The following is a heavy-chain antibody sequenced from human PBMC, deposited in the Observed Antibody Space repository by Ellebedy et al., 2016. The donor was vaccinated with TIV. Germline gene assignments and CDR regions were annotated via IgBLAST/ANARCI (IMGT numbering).Heavy chain of an antibody. J-gene: IGHJ3*02. CDR1: GFTFSSNA. Sequence: GGSLRLXCAASGFTFSSNAMSWVRQAPGKGLEWVSVVYGGVGTYYADSVNGRFTISRDNSKNTLYLQMNNLRSEDTAVYHCARGVIVGGHDAYDIWGQGTMVTVSS. CDR2: VYGGVGT. D-gene: IGHD1-26*01. CDR3: ARGVIVGGHDAYDI. V-gene: IGHV3-53*01.